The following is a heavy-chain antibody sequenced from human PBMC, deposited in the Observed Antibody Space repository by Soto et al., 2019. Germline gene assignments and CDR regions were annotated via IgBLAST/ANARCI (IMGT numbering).Heavy chain of an antibody. CDR3: ARDSSGYNAFDI. CDR2: IYYSGST. V-gene: IGHV4-30-4*01. Sequence: LCGGSISSGDYYWSWIRQPPGKGLEWIGYIYYSGSTYYNPSLKSRVTISVDTSKNQFSLKLSSVTAADTAVYYCARDSSGYNAFDIWGQGTMVTVSS. CDR1: GGSISSGDYY. J-gene: IGHJ3*02. D-gene: IGHD3-22*01.